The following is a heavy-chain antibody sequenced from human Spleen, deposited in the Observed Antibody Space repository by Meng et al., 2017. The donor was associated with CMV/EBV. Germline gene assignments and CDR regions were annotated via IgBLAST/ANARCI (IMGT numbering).Heavy chain of an antibody. Sequence: CKASGGTFSTYAINWVREAPGQGLEWRGEVIPMVETATDAQKFQGRVTITTDVSTSTAYMELSSLRSDDTAVYYCARLTYCSNSNCYPWGQGTLVTVSS. CDR1: GGTFSTYA. D-gene: IGHD2-2*01. V-gene: IGHV1-69*05. CDR3: ARLTYCSNSNCYP. J-gene: IGHJ5*02. CDR2: VIPMVETA.